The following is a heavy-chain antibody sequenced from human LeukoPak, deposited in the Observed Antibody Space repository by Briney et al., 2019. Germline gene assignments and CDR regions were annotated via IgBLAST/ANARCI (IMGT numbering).Heavy chain of an antibody. CDR3: AKDRIPRDGYNEIEY. CDR2: ISGNGGST. Sequence: PGGSLRLSCAASGFTFSSYAMTWVRQAPGKGLEWVAPISGNGGSTYYADSVTGRFTISRANSKNTLYLQMNSLRAEDTAVYYCAKDRIPRDGYNEIEYWGPGTLVTVSS. D-gene: IGHD5-24*01. V-gene: IGHV3-23*01. J-gene: IGHJ4*02. CDR1: GFTFSSYA.